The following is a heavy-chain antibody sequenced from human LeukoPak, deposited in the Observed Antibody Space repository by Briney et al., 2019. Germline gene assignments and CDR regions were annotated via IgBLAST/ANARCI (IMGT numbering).Heavy chain of an antibody. CDR2: IYSGGST. Sequence: GGSLRLSCAASGFTVSSNYMSGVRQAPGKGLEWGSVIYSGGSTYYADSVKGRFTISRDNSTSTLYLQMNSLRAEDTAVYYCAREDLSYGMDVWGQGTTVTVSS. J-gene: IGHJ6*02. V-gene: IGHV3-66*01. CDR3: AREDLSYGMDV. CDR1: GFTVSSNY.